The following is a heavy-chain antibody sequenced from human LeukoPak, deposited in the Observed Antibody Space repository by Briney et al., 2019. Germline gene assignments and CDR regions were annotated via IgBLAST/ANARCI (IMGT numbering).Heavy chain of an antibody. Sequence: GGSLRLSCAASGLTFSSYAMSWVRQAPGKGLEWVSAISGSGGSTYYADSVKGRFTISRDNSKNTLYLQMNSLRAEDTAVYYCAKDSSGWHNRDAFDIWGQGTMVTVSS. D-gene: IGHD6-19*01. V-gene: IGHV3-23*01. CDR2: ISGSGGST. CDR3: AKDSSGWHNRDAFDI. J-gene: IGHJ3*02. CDR1: GLTFSSYA.